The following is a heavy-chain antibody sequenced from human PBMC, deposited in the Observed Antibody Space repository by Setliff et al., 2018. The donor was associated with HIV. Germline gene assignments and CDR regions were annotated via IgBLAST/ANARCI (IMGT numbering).Heavy chain of an antibody. CDR3: SLGYCSGGSCYSDPEVAFDI. V-gene: IGHV3-74*01. CDR1: GFTFSSYW. D-gene: IGHD2-15*01. CDR2: ISAEGSDT. Sequence: GGSLRLSCAASGFTFSSYWMGWVRQAPGKGLVWVSRISAEGSDTSYADSVKGRFTISRDNAMNTAFLQMNSVRGEDTALYYCSLGYCSGGSCYSDPEVAFDIWGQGTMVTVSS. J-gene: IGHJ3*02.